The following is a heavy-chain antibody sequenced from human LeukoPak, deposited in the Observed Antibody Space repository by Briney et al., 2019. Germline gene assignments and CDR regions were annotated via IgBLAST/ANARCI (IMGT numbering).Heavy chain of an antibody. CDR3: AREELGSGSLSQISDY. CDR2: IHPNSGGT. J-gene: IGHJ4*02. V-gene: IGHV1-2*02. Sequence: GASVKVSCKASGYSFTGYYMHGVRQPPGRGLEWMGWIHPNSGGTNYAQKFQGRVTMTRDTAISTVYMELSRLRSDDTAVYYCAREELGSGSLSQISDYWGQGTLVTVSS. CDR1: GYSFTGYY. D-gene: IGHD3-10*01.